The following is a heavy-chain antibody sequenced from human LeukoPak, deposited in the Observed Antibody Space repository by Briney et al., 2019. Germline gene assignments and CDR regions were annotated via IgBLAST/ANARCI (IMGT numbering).Heavy chain of an antibody. CDR2: INSGSTYM. CDR3: ARVEATTGRNYHYYYMDV. D-gene: IGHD1-1*01. J-gene: IGHJ6*03. Sequence: PGGSLRLSCGASGFYFSCYSMNWVRQAPGKGLEWVASINSGSTYMYYGDSVKGRFTISRDNAKNSLHLQMDRLRVEDTAVYFCARVEATTGRNYHYYYMDVWGKGTTVTVSS. V-gene: IGHV3-21*01. CDR1: GFYFSCYS.